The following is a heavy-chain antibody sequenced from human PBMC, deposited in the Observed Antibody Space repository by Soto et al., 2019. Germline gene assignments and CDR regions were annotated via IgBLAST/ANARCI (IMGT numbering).Heavy chain of an antibody. Sequence: QVQLVQSGAEVKKPGSSVKVSCKASGDAFTNYIFDWVRQAPGQGLEWMGGIIPMFGTPKYAQRFQDRVTISADVSTGTAYLELTRLRFGDTAVYYCARGRDQPPVGLYFDSWGEGTRVTVSS. V-gene: IGHV1-69*01. D-gene: IGHD1-26*01. CDR2: IIPMFGTP. CDR3: ARGRDQPPVGLYFDS. CDR1: GDAFTNYI. J-gene: IGHJ4*02.